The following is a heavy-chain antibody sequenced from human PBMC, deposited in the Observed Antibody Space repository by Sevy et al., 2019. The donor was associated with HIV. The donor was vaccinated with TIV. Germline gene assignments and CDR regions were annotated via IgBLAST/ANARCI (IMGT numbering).Heavy chain of an antibody. Sequence: GGSLRLSCAASGFTFSSYSMNWVRQAPGKGLEWVSSISSSSSYIYYADSGKGRFTISRDNAKNSLYLQMNSLRAEDTAVYYCARDLGFKAEPGADYYFDYWGQGTLVTVSS. V-gene: IGHV3-21*01. CDR2: ISSSSSYI. CDR3: ARDLGFKAEPGADYYFDY. CDR1: GFTFSSYS. J-gene: IGHJ4*02. D-gene: IGHD1-26*01.